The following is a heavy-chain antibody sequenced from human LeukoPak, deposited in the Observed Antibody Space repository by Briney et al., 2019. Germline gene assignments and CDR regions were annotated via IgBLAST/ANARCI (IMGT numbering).Heavy chain of an antibody. D-gene: IGHD6-19*01. CDR1: GGSISSYY. V-gene: IGHV4-59*08. CDR2: IYYSGST. CDR3: ARHSRAAGRFDP. J-gene: IGHJ5*02. Sequence: ASETLSLTCTVSGGSISSYYWSWIRQPPGKGLEWIGYIYYSGSTNYNPSLKSRVTISVDTSKNQFSLKLSSVTAADTAVYYCARHSRAAGRFDPWGQGTLVTVSS.